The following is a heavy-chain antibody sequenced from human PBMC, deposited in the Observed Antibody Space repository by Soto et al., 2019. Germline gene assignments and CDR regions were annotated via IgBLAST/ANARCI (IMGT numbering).Heavy chain of an antibody. D-gene: IGHD3-9*01. Sequence: GGSLRLSCAASGFTFSSYSMNWVRQAPGKGLEWVSYISSSSSTIYYADSVKGRFTISRDNAKNSLYLQMNSLRAEDTAVYYCARPYYDILTGYYTYDYWGQGTLVTVSS. CDR3: ARPYYDILTGYYTYDY. J-gene: IGHJ4*02. V-gene: IGHV3-48*01. CDR2: ISSSSSTI. CDR1: GFTFSSYS.